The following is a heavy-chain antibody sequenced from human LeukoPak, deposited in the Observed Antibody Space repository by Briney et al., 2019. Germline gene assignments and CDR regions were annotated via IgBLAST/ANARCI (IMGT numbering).Heavy chain of an antibody. CDR1: GFTFSSYS. Sequence: GGSLRLSCAASGFTFSSYSMNWVRQAPGKGLEWVSSISSSSSYIYYADSVKGRFTISRDNPKNSLYLQMNSLRAEDTAVYYCAREAMAGIRFKDWGQGTLVTVSS. CDR2: ISSSSSYI. D-gene: IGHD6-19*01. V-gene: IGHV3-21*01. J-gene: IGHJ4*02. CDR3: AREAMAGIRFKD.